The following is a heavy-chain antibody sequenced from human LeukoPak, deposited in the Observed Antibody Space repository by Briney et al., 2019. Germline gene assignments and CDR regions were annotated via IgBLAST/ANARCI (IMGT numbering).Heavy chain of an antibody. V-gene: IGHV3-11*06. J-gene: IGHJ4*02. Sequence: PGGSLRLSCAASGFTFSDYYMSWIRRAPGKGLEWVSYISDSSGYTKDADSVKGRFTISRDNAKKSLYLQMNSLRAEDTAVYYCASQTTVKYYFDYWGQGTLVTVSS. CDR2: ISDSSGYT. D-gene: IGHD4-17*01. CDR3: ASQTTVKYYFDY. CDR1: GFTFSDYY.